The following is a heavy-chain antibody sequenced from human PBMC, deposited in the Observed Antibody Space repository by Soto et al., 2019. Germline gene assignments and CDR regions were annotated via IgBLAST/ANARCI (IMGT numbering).Heavy chain of an antibody. Sequence: QVQLQESGPGLAKPSETLSLTCSVSGGSVRSDPYYWTWLRQPPGKGLEWIGYIHSSGSTNYNPSLKSRVTISVDLSKNQFSLRLSSVTAADTAVYHCAGDVNCRGGAFQGWLDPWGQGTLVTVSS. D-gene: IGHD2-21*01. CDR3: AGDVNCRGGAFQGWLDP. J-gene: IGHJ5*02. CDR2: IHSSGST. V-gene: IGHV4-61*01. CDR1: GGSVRSDPYY.